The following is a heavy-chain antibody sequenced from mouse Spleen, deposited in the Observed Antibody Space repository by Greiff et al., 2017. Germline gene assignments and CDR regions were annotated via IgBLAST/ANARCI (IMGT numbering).Heavy chain of an antibody. Sequence: EVKLVESGGGLVKPGGSLKLSCAASGFAFSSYDMSWVRQTPEKRLEWVATISSGGSYTYYPDSVKGRFTISRDNARNTLYLQMSSLRSEDTALYYCARPLMITTAYWGQGTLVTVSA. CDR2: ISSGGSYT. D-gene: IGHD2-4*01. V-gene: IGHV5-9*02. CDR1: GFAFSSYD. J-gene: IGHJ3*01. CDR3: ARPLMITTAY.